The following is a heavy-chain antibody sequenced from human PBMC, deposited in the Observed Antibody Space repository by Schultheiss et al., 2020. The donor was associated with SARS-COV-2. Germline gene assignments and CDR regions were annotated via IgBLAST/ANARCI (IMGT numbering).Heavy chain of an antibody. D-gene: IGHD6-19*01. CDR2: IYYSGST. CDR3: ARGIRAVAGTIWTRYYGMDV. Sequence: SETLSLTCAVYGGSFSGYYWSWIRQHPGKGLEWIGYIYYSGSTYYNPSLKSRVTISVDTSKNQFSLQLNSVTPEDTAVYYCARGIRAVAGTIWTRYYGMDVWGQGTTVTVSS. J-gene: IGHJ6*02. CDR1: GGSFSGYY. V-gene: IGHV4-34*01.